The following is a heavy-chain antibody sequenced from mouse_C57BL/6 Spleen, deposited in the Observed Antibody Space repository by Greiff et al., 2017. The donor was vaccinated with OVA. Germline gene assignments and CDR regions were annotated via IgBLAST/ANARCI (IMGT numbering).Heavy chain of an antibody. Sequence: VQLQQSGPVLVKPGASVKMSCKASGYTFTDYYMNWVKQSHGKSLEWIGVINPYNGGTSYNQKFKGKATLTVDKSSSTAYMELNSLTSEDSAVYYCARGSYYGYDGRYFDVWGTGTTVTVSS. D-gene: IGHD2-2*01. CDR3: ARGSYYGYDGRYFDV. CDR2: INPYNGGT. V-gene: IGHV1-19*01. J-gene: IGHJ1*03. CDR1: GYTFTDYY.